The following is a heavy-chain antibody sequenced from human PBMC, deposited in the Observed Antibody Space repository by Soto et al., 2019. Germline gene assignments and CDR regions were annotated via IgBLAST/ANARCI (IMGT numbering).Heavy chain of an antibody. CDR1: GTTVTDNY. CDR2: IYAFGST. CDR3: ARDHLGARGYFDC. J-gene: IGHJ4*02. Sequence: EVQLVESGGGLIQPGRSLRLSCEVSGTTVTDNYLSWVRQAPGKGLEWVSVIYAFGSTYYADSVKGRFTISRDRAKNTLYLRMNSLRSEDTAIYYCARDHLGARGYFDCWGRGTLVSVSS. D-gene: IGHD1-26*01. V-gene: IGHV3-53*01.